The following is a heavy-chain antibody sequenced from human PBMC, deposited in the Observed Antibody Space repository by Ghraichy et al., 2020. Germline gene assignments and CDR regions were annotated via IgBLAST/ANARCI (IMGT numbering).Heavy chain of an antibody. CDR1: AFSISSGYY. D-gene: IGHD2-2*01. CDR3: ARAPTYCDTTSCFHFHLDY. J-gene: IGHJ4*02. Sequence: SETLSLTCDVSAFSISSGYYWGWIRQPPGKGLEWIGNIYHSRSTYYNPSLKSRVTISVDTSKNQFSLKLSSVTAADTAVYYCARAPTYCDTTSCFHFHLDYWGQGTLVAVSS. CDR2: IYHSRST. V-gene: IGHV4-38-2*01.